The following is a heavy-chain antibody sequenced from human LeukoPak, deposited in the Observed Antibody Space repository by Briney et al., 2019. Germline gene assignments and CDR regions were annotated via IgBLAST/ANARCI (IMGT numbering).Heavy chain of an antibody. CDR2: LHTPGDT. Sequence: PGGSLRLSCAGSGFTFSNYDMHWVRQATGKGLEWVSALHTPGDTHYSDSVKGRFATSRENAKNSFYLQMNNLRAGDTAVYYCARGSCSSSSCYQRLNGLDVWGQGTPVTVSS. V-gene: IGHV3-13*01. CDR3: ARGSCSSSSCYQRLNGLDV. D-gene: IGHD2-2*01. J-gene: IGHJ6*02. CDR1: GFTFSNYD.